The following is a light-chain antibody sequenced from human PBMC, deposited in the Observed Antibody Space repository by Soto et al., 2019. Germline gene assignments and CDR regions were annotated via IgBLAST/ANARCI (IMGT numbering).Light chain of an antibody. CDR3: CSYARRSTVI. J-gene: IGLJ2*01. V-gene: IGLV2-23*01. Sequence: QSVLTQPASVSGSPGQSITISCTGTSSDVGSYNLVSWYQQHPDKAPKLMIYEGSKRPSGVSNRFSGSKSGNTASLTISGLQAEDEADYYCCSYARRSTVIFGGGTKVTVL. CDR1: SSDVGSYNL. CDR2: EGS.